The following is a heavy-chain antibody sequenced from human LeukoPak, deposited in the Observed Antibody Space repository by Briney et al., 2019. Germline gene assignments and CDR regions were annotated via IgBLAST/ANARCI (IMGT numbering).Heavy chain of an antibody. CDR1: GGSISSSSYY. J-gene: IGHJ4*02. D-gene: IGHD4-17*01. Sequence: SETLSLTCTVSGGSISSSSYYWGWIRQPPGKGLEWIGTIYYSGSTYYNPSLKSRVTITVDTSKNQFSLKLSSVTAADTAVYYCARVPTVTFFDYWGQGTLVTVSS. CDR3: ARVPTVTFFDY. CDR2: IYYSGST. V-gene: IGHV4-39*07.